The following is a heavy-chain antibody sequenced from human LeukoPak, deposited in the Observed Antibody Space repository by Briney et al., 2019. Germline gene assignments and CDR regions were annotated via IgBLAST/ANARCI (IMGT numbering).Heavy chain of an antibody. Sequence: PSETLSLTCAVYGGSFSGYYWSWIRQPPGKGLEWIGEINHSGSTNYNPSLKSRVTISVDTSKNQFSLKLSSVTAADTAVYYCARGIGAVSNCYYYYMDVWGKGTTVTVSS. D-gene: IGHD3-10*01. CDR2: INHSGST. V-gene: IGHV4-34*01. J-gene: IGHJ6*03. CDR1: GGSFSGYY. CDR3: ARGIGAVSNCYYYYMDV.